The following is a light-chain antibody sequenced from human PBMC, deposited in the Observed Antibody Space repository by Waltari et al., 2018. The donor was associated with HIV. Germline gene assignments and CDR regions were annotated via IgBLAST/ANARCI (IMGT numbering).Light chain of an antibody. CDR2: EVS. Sequence: QTALTQPASVSGSPGQSITIPSTGTSSAVGSYNLVSWYQQHPGKAPKLRIYEVSKRPSGVSNRFSGSKSGNTASLTISGLQAEDEADYYCCSYAGSSTYVFGTGTKVTVL. J-gene: IGLJ1*01. CDR3: CSYAGSSTYV. V-gene: IGLV2-23*02. CDR1: SSAVGSYNL.